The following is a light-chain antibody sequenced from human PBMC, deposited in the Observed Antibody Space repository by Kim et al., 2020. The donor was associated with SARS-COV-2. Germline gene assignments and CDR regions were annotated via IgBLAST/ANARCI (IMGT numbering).Light chain of an antibody. CDR1: NSNIGTNY. Sequence: QSVLTQPPSASGTPGQKVTISCSGRNSNIGTNYVAWYQHVPGTAPKLLIYRTDRRPSGVPDRFSGSKSDTSASLAISGLRSEDEAVYYCAAWDDSVNLRVFGGGTQLTVL. CDR3: AAWDDSVNLRV. J-gene: IGLJ3*02. V-gene: IGLV1-47*01. CDR2: RTD.